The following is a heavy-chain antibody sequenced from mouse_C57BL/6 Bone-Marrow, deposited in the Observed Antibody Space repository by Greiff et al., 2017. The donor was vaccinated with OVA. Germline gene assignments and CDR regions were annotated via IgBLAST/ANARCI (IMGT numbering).Heavy chain of an antibody. CDR2: IYPGDGDT. CDR1: GYAFSSYW. D-gene: IGHD1-1*01. J-gene: IGHJ1*03. V-gene: IGHV1-80*01. CDR3: ARWGITTVVEDFDV. Sequence: QVQLQQSGAELVKPGASVKISCKASGYAFSSYWMNWVKQRPGKGLEWIGQIYPGDGDTNYNGKFKGKATLTADKSSSTAYMQLSSLTSEDSAVYFCARWGITTVVEDFDVWGTGTTVTVSS.